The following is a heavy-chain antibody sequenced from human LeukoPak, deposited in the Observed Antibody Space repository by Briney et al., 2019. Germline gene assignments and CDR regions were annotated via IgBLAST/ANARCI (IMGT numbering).Heavy chain of an antibody. V-gene: IGHV4-34*01. D-gene: IGHD3-10*01. CDR1: GGSFSGYY. Sequence: PSETLSLTCAVYGGSFSGYYWSWIRQPPGKGLEWIGEINHSGSTNYNPSLKSRVTISVDTSKNQFSLKLSSVTAADTAVYYCARDRWGVSYWGQGTLVTVSS. CDR3: ARDRWGVSY. CDR2: INHSGST. J-gene: IGHJ4*02.